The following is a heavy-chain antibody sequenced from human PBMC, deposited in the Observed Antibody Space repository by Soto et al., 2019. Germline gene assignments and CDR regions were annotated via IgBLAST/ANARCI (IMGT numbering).Heavy chain of an antibody. CDR3: AKYVSARGFDY. CDR2: ISRSGGDT. J-gene: IGHJ4*02. V-gene: IGHV3-23*01. D-gene: IGHD2-15*01. CDR1: GFTFSTFA. Sequence: EVQLLESGGGLVQPGGSLRVSCEASGFTFSTFAMTWVRQAPGKGLEWVSAISRSGGDTYYADSVKGRFTISRDNAKNTLWLQMSSLRAEDTAVYYCAKYVSARGFDYWGQGTLVTVSS.